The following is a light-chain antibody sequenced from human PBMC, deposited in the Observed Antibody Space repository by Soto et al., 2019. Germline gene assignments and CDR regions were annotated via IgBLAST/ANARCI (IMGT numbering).Light chain of an antibody. CDR2: AAS. CDR3: EQYDSSPRT. V-gene: IGKV3-20*01. Sequence: EIVLTQSPRTLSLSPGERATLSRRASQSLRSTSLAWYQQKPGQAPRLLISAASTRAADIPDRLSGSGSGNDFSLSIGRLEPEDLAVSYGEQYDSSPRTFGQGTKVEIK. J-gene: IGKJ1*01. CDR1: QSLRSTS.